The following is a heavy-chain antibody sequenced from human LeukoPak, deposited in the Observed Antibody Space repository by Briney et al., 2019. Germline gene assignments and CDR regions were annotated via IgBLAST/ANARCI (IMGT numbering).Heavy chain of an antibody. CDR3: ARAFRGFDP. V-gene: IGHV4-34*01. Sequence: PSETLSLTCAVYGGSFSGYYWSWIRQPPGKGLEWIGEINHSGSTNYNPSHKSRVTISVAAYKNQFSLKLSSVTAADTAVYYCARAFRGFDPWGQGTLVTVSS. CDR2: INHSGST. CDR1: GGSFSGYY. J-gene: IGHJ5*02.